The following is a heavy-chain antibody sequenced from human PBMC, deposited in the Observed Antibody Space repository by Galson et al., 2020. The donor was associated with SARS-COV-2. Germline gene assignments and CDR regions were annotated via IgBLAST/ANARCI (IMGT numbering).Heavy chain of an antibody. D-gene: IGHD3-16*01. CDR3: ARDRMGELAP. Sequence: QLGESLKISCAASGFTFSSYAMHWVRQAPGKGLEYVSAISSNGGSTYYANSVKGRFTISRDNSKNTLYLQMGSLRAEDMAVYYCARDRMGELAPWGQGTLVTVSS. CDR2: ISSNGGST. V-gene: IGHV3-64*01. J-gene: IGHJ5*02. CDR1: GFTFSSYA.